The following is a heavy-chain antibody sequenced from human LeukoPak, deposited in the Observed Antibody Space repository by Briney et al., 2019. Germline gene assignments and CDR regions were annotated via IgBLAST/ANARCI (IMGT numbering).Heavy chain of an antibody. CDR3: ARDGSYGDYFGLIDY. V-gene: IGHV3-66*01. CDR2: IYTGGST. J-gene: IGHJ4*02. D-gene: IGHD4-17*01. Sequence: GGSLRLSCAASGFSVSSYYMSWVRQAPGKGLEWVSIIYTGGSTDYADSVKGRFTISRDISKNTVYLQMNSLRAEDTAVYYCARDGSYGDYFGLIDYWGQGTLVTVSS. CDR1: GFSVSSYY.